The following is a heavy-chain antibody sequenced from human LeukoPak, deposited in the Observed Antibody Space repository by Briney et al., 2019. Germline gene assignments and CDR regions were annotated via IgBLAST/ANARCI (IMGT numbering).Heavy chain of an antibody. J-gene: IGHJ4*02. CDR1: GASVSANNYY. Sequence: PSETLSLTCTVSGASVSANNYYWGWIRQPPGKGLEWIGSTYYTGTTYYNPSLRSRVTMSVETSKNQVSLKLSSVTAADTAVYYCAGADYWGQGTLVTVSS. CDR2: TYYTGTT. CDR3: AGADY. V-gene: IGHV4-39*02.